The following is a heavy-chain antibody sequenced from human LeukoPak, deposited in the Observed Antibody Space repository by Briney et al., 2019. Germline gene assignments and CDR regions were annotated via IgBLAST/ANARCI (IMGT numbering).Heavy chain of an antibody. CDR2: ITTSDGNT. CDR3: ARVRYCTSTTCRGAFDI. Sequence: GGSLRLSCAASGFTFSSYTMSWVRQAPGKGLEWVSTITTSDGNTYYADSVKGRFTVSRDNSKNTLFLQMNSLRAEDTAVCYCARVRYCTSTTCRGAFDIWGQGTMVTVSS. D-gene: IGHD2-2*01. V-gene: IGHV3-23*01. J-gene: IGHJ3*02. CDR1: GFTFSSYT.